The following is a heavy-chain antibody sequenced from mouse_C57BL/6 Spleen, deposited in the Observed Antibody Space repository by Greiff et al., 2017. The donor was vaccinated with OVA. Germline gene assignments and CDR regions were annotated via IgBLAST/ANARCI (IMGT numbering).Heavy chain of an antibody. Sequence: EVKLMESGPELVKPGASVKMSCKASGYTFTDYNMHWVKQSHGKSLEWIGYINPNNGGTSYNQKFKGKATLTVNKSSSTAYMELRSLTSEDSAVYYCAMGRRWYFDVWGTGTTVTVSS. D-gene: IGHD4-1*01. CDR1: GYTFTDYN. J-gene: IGHJ1*03. CDR3: AMGRRWYFDV. V-gene: IGHV1-22*01. CDR2: INPNNGGT.